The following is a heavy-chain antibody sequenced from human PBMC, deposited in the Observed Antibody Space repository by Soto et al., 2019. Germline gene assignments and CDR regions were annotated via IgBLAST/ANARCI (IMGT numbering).Heavy chain of an antibody. CDR2: IIPIFGTT. CDR3: ARDLGSGYDPGDY. CDR1: GDIFSGYS. Sequence: QVQLVQSGAEVKKPGSSVKVSCKTSGDIFSGYSISWVRQAPGQGLEWMGGIIPIFGTTNYAQRFHGRVTSPADKATSTVSMELYSLKSEDTAVYYCARDLGSGYDPGDYWGQGALVTVSS. D-gene: IGHD5-12*01. J-gene: IGHJ4*02. V-gene: IGHV1-69*14.